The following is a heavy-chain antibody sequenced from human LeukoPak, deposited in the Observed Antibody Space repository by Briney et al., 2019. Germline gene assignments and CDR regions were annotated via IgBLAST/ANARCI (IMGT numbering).Heavy chain of an antibody. J-gene: IGHJ5*02. CDR2: INHSGST. CDR1: GGSFSGYY. D-gene: IGHD2-2*01. V-gene: IGHV4-34*01. CDR3: ASLLGYCSSTSCSNWFDP. Sequence: PSETLSLTCAVYGGSFSGYYWSWIRQPPGKGLEWIGEINHSGSTNYNPSPKSRVTISVDTSKNQFSLKLSSVTAADTAVYYCASLLGYCSSTSCSNWFDPWGQGTLVTVSS.